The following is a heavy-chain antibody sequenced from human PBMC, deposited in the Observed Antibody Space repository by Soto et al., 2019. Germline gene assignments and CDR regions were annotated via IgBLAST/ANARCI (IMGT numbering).Heavy chain of an antibody. CDR2: IRANDESI. J-gene: IGHJ3*02. V-gene: IGHV3-48*03. Sequence: RGALLVSCAASGFIFTNYAMNWVRQAPGKGLDWVSNIRANDESIYYADSVKGQVSVSRDNAKNSLFLEMNSLRVDDTAVYYCARENLSDAIDIWGQGTMVTVSS. CDR3: ARENLSDAIDI. CDR1: GFIFTNYA.